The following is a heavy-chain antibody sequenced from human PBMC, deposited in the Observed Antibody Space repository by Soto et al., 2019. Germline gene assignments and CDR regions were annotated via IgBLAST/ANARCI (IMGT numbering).Heavy chain of an antibody. CDR1: GFSFSSYW. Sequence: EVQLVESGGGLVQPGGSVRISCKGSGFSFSSYWMSWVRQAPGKGLEWVASIKQDESEKYYVDSVKGRFTISRDNVDDSVFLHMNRLSAEDTAVYFCVRDVGFDYVNWGQGTLVTVSS. J-gene: IGHJ4*02. CDR2: IKQDESEK. D-gene: IGHD3-16*01. V-gene: IGHV3-7*01. CDR3: VRDVGFDYVN.